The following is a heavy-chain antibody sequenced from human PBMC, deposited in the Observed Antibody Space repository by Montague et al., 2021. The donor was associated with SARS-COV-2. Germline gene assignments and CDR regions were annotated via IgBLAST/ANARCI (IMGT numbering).Heavy chain of an antibody. J-gene: IGHJ4*02. D-gene: IGHD6-19*01. CDR3: ARIAMAAIFDS. V-gene: IGHV4-59*13. CDR1: GGSISPYY. Sequence: SETLSLTCTVSGGSISPYYWSWIRQPPGKGLEWIGYIYYSGGTNYNPSLKSRVSMSVDTSKNQFSLRLTSVDAADTAVYYCARIAMAAIFDSWGQGALVTVSS. CDR2: IYYSGGT.